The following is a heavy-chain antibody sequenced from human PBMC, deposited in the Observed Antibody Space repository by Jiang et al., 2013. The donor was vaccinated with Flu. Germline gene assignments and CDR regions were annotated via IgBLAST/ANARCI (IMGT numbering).Heavy chain of an antibody. J-gene: IGHJ4*02. D-gene: IGHD3-22*01. CDR2: IIPIFGTA. CDR1: GGTFSSYA. CDR3: ATTADYYDSSGPTRDYFDY. V-gene: IGHV1-69*01. Sequence: SGAEVKKPGSSVKVSCKASGGTFSSYAISWVRQAPGQGLEWMGGIIPIFGTANYAQKFQGRVTITADESTSTAYMELSSLRSEDTAVYYCATTADYYDSSGPTRDYFDYWGQGTLVTVSS.